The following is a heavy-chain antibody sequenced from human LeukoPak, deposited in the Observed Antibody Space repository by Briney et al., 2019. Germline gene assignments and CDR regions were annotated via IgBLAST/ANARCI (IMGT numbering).Heavy chain of an antibody. CDR3: ARLTIFGGVDY. D-gene: IGHD3-3*01. CDR1: GGSINSGGYY. CDR2: IYTSGST. J-gene: IGHJ4*02. V-gene: IGHV4-61*08. Sequence: PSETLSLTCTVSGGSINSGGYYWSWIRQPPGKGLEWIGYIYTSGSTNYNPSLKSRVTISVDTSKNQFSLKLSSVTAADTAVYYCARLTIFGGVDYWGQGTLVTVSS.